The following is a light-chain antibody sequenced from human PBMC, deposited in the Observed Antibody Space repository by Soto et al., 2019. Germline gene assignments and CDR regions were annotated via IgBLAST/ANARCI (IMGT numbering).Light chain of an antibody. V-gene: IGKV3-11*01. CDR2: DAS. Sequence: EIVLTQSPVTLSLSPGERATLSCRASQSVSTYLAWYQQKPGQAPRLLIYDASNRATGIPARFSGSGSGTDFTLTISSLEPEDFAVYYCQQRSSWTFGQGTKVEIK. CDR1: QSVSTY. J-gene: IGKJ1*01. CDR3: QQRSSWT.